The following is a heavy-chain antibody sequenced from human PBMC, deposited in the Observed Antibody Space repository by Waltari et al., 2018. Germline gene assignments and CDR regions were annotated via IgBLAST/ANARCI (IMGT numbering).Heavy chain of an antibody. J-gene: IGHJ6*02. Sequence: EVQLVESGGGLVQPGRSLRLSCPTSGFPFGDHALSWFRQAPEKGLEWVGFIRSKTYGGTADYAASVRGRFTVSRDDSKSIAYLEMYSLKTEDTAVYYCSRVSASGDGMDVWGQGTTVTVSS. D-gene: IGHD3-16*01. CDR1: GFPFGDHA. CDR3: SRVSASGDGMDV. CDR2: IRSKTYGGTA. V-gene: IGHV3-49*03.